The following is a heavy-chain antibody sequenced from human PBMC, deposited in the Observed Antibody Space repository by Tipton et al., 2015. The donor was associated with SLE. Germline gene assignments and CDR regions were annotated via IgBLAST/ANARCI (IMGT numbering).Heavy chain of an antibody. Sequence: TLSLTCFVSGDSISSSTYSWGWIQQPPGKGLEWIGSISHDGTTHYNPSLESRVTVSVDTSTNQIYLKMRSVTAADTAVYYCARGAPRLYYDYHMDVWGKGTPVTVSS. CDR1: GDSISSSTYS. V-gene: IGHV4-39*07. CDR2: ISHDGTT. CDR3: ARGAPRLYYDYHMDV. D-gene: IGHD6-19*01. J-gene: IGHJ6*03.